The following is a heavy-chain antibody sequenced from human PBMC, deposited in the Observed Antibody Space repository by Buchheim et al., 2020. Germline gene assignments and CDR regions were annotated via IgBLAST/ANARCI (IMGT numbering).Heavy chain of an antibody. J-gene: IGHJ6*02. CDR2: ISTDGRNE. V-gene: IGHV3-30*18. Sequence: QVQLVESGGGVVQPGRSLRLSCAASGFTFSSYGMHWVRQAPGKGLEWVAVISTDGRNEYYADSVEGRFTISRDNSKKTLYLQINSLRVEDTAVYYCAKDRSPDGMDVWGQGTT. D-gene: IGHD6-13*01. CDR1: GFTFSSYG. CDR3: AKDRSPDGMDV.